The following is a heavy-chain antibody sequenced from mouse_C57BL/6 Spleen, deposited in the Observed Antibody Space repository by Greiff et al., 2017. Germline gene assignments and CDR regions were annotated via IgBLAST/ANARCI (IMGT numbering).Heavy chain of an antibody. CDR3: ARRGIYGYDYYAMDY. D-gene: IGHD2-2*01. Sequence: VQLQQSGPELVKPGASVKISCKASGYSFTGYYMNWVKQSPEKSLEWIGEINPSTGGTTYNQKFKAKATLTVEKSSSTAYMQLKSLTSEDSAVYYWARRGIYGYDYYAMDYWGQGTSVTVSS. CDR2: INPSTGGT. V-gene: IGHV1-42*01. CDR1: GYSFTGYY. J-gene: IGHJ4*01.